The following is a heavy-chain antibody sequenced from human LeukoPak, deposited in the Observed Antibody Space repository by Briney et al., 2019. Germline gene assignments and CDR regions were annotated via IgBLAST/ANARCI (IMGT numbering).Heavy chain of an antibody. CDR3: ARKGYCSGGSCYFFDY. CDR1: GYTFTGYY. J-gene: IGHJ4*02. V-gene: IGHV1-2*02. D-gene: IGHD2-15*01. CDR2: INPNSGGT. Sequence: ASVKVSCKASGYTFTGYYMHWVRQAPGQGLEWMGWINPNSGGTNYAQKFQGRVTMTRDTSISTAYMELSRLRSDDTAVYYCARKGYCSGGSCYFFDYWGQGTLVTVSS.